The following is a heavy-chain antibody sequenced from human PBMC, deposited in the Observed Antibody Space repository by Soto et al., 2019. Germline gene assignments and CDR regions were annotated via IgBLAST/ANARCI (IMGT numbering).Heavy chain of an antibody. CDR1: GFTFSSYG. D-gene: IGHD6-13*01. V-gene: IGHV3-33*01. J-gene: IGHJ6*02. CDR2: IWYDGSNK. CDR3: ARDSLLRSWYPTYYYYVMDV. Sequence: QVQLVESGGGVVQPGRSLRLSCAASGFTFSSYGMHWVRQAPGKGLEWVAVIWYDGSNKYYAESVKGRFTISRDNSKNTLYLQMNSLRAEDPAVYYCARDSLLRSWYPTYYYYVMDVWGQGTTVTVSS.